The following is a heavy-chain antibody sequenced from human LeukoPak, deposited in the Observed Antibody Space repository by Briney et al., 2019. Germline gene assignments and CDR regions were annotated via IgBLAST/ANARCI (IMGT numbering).Heavy chain of an antibody. CDR2: ISYDGSNK. CDR3: ARGYGGSYRSAFDI. Sequence: PGGSLRLSCAASGFTFSSYAMHWVRQAPGKGLEWVAVISYDGSNKYYADSVKGRFTISRDNSKNTLYLQMNSLRAEDTAVYYCARGYGGSYRSAFDIWGQGTMVTVSS. V-gene: IGHV3-30-3*01. J-gene: IGHJ3*02. D-gene: IGHD1-26*01. CDR1: GFTFSSYA.